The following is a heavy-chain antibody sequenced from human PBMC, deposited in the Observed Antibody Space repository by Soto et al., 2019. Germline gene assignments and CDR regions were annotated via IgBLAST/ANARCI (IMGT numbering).Heavy chain of an antibody. J-gene: IGHJ4*02. D-gene: IGHD6-19*01. CDR3: AKDSEDSSGWYEDYFDY. V-gene: IGHV3-23*01. Sequence: EVQLLESGGGLVQPGGSLRLSCAASGFTFSSYAMSWVRQAPGKGLEWVSAISGSGGSTYYADSVKGRFTISRDNSKNTLYLQMNSLRAEDTAVYYCAKDSEDSSGWYEDYFDYWGQGTLVTVSS. CDR2: ISGSGGST. CDR1: GFTFSSYA.